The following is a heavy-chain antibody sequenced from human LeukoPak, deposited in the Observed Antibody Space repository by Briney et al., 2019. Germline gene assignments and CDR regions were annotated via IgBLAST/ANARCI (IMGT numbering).Heavy chain of an antibody. CDR3: AKDQGSGWYSDFDC. V-gene: IGHV3-23*01. Sequence: GGSLRLSCAASGFTFSSYAMSWVRQAPGKGLEWVSGISGSGGSTHYAGSVKGRFTISRDNSKNTLYLQMNSLRAEDTAVYYCAKDQGSGWYSDFDCWGQGTLVTVSS. D-gene: IGHD6-19*01. CDR2: ISGSGGST. J-gene: IGHJ4*02. CDR1: GFTFSSYA.